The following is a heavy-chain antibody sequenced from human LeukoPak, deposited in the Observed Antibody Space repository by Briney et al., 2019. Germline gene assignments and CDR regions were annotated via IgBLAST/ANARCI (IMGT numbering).Heavy chain of an antibody. CDR1: GGSISSGGYY. J-gene: IGHJ3*02. CDR3: ARWGAYGDDAFDI. D-gene: IGHD4-17*01. V-gene: IGHV4-31*03. CDR2: IYYSGST. Sequence: SETLSLTCTVSGGSISSGGYYWSWIRQHPGKGLEWIGYIYYSGSTYYNPSLKSRVTISVDTSKNQFSLKLSSVTAADTAVYYCARWGAYGDDAFDIWGQGTMVTVSS.